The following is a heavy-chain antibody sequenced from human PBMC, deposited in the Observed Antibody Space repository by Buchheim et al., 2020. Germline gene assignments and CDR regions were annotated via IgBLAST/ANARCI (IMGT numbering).Heavy chain of an antibody. CDR1: GFSFSSYA. CDR2: IWYVGTSK. Sequence: QVQLVESGGSVVQPGRSLRLSCAASGFSFSSYAMHWVRQAPGKGLEWVATIWYVGTSKYYGDSVKGRFTISRDNSRKTLDLQMNSLRPEDTAKYYCAAPQTSYYYYYIGVWGNGTT. CDR3: AAPQTSYYYYYIGV. V-gene: IGHV3-33*01. J-gene: IGHJ6*03.